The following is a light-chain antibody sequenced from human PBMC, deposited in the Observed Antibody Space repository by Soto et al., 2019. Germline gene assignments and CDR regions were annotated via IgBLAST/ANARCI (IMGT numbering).Light chain of an antibody. Sequence: NFMLTQPHSVSNSPGKTITISCTGTGGKIASNYVQWYQQRPGSAPTPVIYEDNQRPSGVPDRFSASIDTSTNSASLVISGLKVEDEADYYCQSSDTNSFYVFGTGTQLTVL. CDR3: QSSDTNSFYV. J-gene: IGLJ1*01. V-gene: IGLV6-57*02. CDR2: EDN. CDR1: GGKIASNY.